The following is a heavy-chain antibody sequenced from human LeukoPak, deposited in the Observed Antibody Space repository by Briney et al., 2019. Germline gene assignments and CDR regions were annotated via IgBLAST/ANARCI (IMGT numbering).Heavy chain of an antibody. V-gene: IGHV1-69*05. J-gene: IGHJ6*03. CDR2: IIPIFGTA. CDR1: GGTFSSYA. CDR3: ARGPGVVPAAISLGLHYYYYYYMDV. Sequence: SVKVSCKASGGTFSSYAISWVRQAPGQGLEWMGGIIPIFGTANYAQKFQGRVTITTDESTSTAYMELSSLRSEDTAVYYCARGPGVVPAAISLGLHYYYYYYMDVWGKGTTVTVSS. D-gene: IGHD2-2*02.